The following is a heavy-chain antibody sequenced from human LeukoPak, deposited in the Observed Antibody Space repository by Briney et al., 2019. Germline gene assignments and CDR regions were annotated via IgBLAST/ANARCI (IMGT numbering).Heavy chain of an antibody. Sequence: ASVKVSCKASGYTFTSYDINWVRQATGQGLEWMGWMNPNSGNTGYAQKFQGRVTITRNTSISTAYMELSSLRSEDTAVYYCARQGVGSSSSPDIYYYYYMDVWGKGTTVTVSS. CDR2: MNPNSGNT. CDR1: GYTFTSYD. D-gene: IGHD6-6*01. V-gene: IGHV1-8*03. J-gene: IGHJ6*03. CDR3: ARQGVGSSSSPDIYYYYYMDV.